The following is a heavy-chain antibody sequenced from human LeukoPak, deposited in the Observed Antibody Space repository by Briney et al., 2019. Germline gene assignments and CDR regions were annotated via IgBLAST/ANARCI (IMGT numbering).Heavy chain of an antibody. D-gene: IGHD4-17*01. CDR1: GGSISSSNW. J-gene: IGHJ5*02. Sequence: SETLSLTCAVSGGSISSSNWWSWVRQPPGKGLEWIGEIYHSGSTNYNPSLKSRVTISVDTSKNQFSLKLSSVTAADTAVYYCARDVNDYGDYGWFDPWGQGTLVTVSS. V-gene: IGHV4-4*02. CDR3: ARDVNDYGDYGWFDP. CDR2: IYHSGST.